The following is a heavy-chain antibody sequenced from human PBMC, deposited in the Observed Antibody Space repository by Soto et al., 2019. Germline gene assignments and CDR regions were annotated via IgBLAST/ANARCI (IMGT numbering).Heavy chain of an antibody. CDR3: ARQRTSVVTQAYFDV. J-gene: IGHJ4*02. CDR1: GDSISSRRYY. CDR2: IYYSGST. D-gene: IGHD2-21*02. Sequence: LSLTCTVTGDSISSRRYYWGWIRQPPGKGLEWIGSIYYSGSTYNNPSLRSRVSMSIDTSKDQFSMKLKSVTAADTALYFCARQRTSVVTQAYFDVWAPGSLVTV. V-gene: IGHV4-39*01.